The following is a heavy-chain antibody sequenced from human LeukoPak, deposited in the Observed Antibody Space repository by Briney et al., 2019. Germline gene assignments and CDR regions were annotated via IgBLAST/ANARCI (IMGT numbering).Heavy chain of an antibody. Sequence: PSETLSLTCTVSGGPISSYYWSWIRQPPGKGLEWVGYIYYSGSTNYNPSLKSRVTISVDTSKNQFSLKLSSVTAADTAVYYCARGSFSSGWSLLVWGQGTLVTVSS. V-gene: IGHV4-59*01. D-gene: IGHD6-19*01. J-gene: IGHJ4*02. CDR2: IYYSGST. CDR1: GGPISSYY. CDR3: ARGSFSSGWSLLV.